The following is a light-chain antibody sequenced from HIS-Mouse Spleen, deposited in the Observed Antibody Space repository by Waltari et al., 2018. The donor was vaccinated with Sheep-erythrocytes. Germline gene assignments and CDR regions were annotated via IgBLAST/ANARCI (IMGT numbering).Light chain of an antibody. J-gene: IGLJ3*02. Sequence: QSALTQPASVSGSPGQSITISCTGTSSDVGGYNYVSWYQQHPGKAPKLMIYEVSNRPSGVSNRFSGSTSGNTASLTIYGLQAEDEADYYCSSYTSSSTWVFGGGTKLTVL. V-gene: IGLV2-14*01. CDR1: SSDVGGYNY. CDR3: SSYTSSSTWV. CDR2: EVS.